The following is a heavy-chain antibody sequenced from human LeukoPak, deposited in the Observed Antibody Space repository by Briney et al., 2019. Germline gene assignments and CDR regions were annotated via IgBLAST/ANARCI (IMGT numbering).Heavy chain of an antibody. J-gene: IGHJ4*02. Sequence: PGGSLGLSFAASGFTFSSYGMHWVRQAPGKGLEWVAVISYDGSNKYYADSVKGRFTISRDNSKNTLYLQMNSLRAEDTAVYYCARDLGKQLWLQDYWGQGTLVTVSS. V-gene: IGHV3-30*03. D-gene: IGHD5-18*01. CDR2: ISYDGSNK. CDR1: GFTFSSYG. CDR3: ARDLGKQLWLQDY.